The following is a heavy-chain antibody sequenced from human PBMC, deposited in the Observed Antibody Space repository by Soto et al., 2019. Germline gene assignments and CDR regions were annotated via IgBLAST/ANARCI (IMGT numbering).Heavy chain of an antibody. CDR2: IYPGDSDT. D-gene: IGHD6-13*01. CDR1: GYSFTSYW. CDR3: ARGAAAAVYYFDY. Sequence: GESLKISCKGSGYSFTSYWIGWVRQMPGKGLEWMGIIYPGDSDTRYSPSFQGQFTISADKSISTAYLQWSSLKASDTAMYYCARGAAAAVYYFDYWGQGTLVTVSS. J-gene: IGHJ4*02. V-gene: IGHV5-51*01.